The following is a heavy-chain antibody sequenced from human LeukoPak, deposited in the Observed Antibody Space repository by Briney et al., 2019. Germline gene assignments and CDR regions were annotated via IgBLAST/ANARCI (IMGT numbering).Heavy chain of an antibody. CDR2: ISSSSSYI. D-gene: IGHD3-10*01. V-gene: IGHV3-21*01. CDR1: GFTFSSYS. CDR3: VVRGVVYNWFDP. Sequence: GGSLRLSCAASGFTFSSYSMNWVRQAPGKGLEWVSSISSSSSYIYYADSVKGRFTISRDNAKNSLYLQMNSLRAEDTAVYYCVVRGVVYNWFDPWGQGTLVTVSS. J-gene: IGHJ5*02.